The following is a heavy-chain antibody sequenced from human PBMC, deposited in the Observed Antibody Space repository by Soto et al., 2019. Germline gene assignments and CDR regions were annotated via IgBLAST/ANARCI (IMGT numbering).Heavy chain of an antibody. CDR1: GDTFSFYT. Sequence: QVQLVQSGTEVKKPGSSVKVSCKASGDTFSFYTIKWVRQAPGLGLEWVGRINPIVSMSNYAQKFQGRVSMTADKSTSTAYMELRSLRSDDTAMYFCAASYGSGYRASDYWGQGALVIVYS. V-gene: IGHV1-69*02. D-gene: IGHD3-10*01. CDR3: AASYGSGYRASDY. CDR2: INPIVSMS. J-gene: IGHJ4*02.